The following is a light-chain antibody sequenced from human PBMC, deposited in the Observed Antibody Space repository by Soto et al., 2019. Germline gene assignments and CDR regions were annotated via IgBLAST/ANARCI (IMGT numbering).Light chain of an antibody. V-gene: IGLV2-14*01. Sequence: QSALTQPASVSGSPGRSITISCTGTSTDIGTYNSVSWYQHHPGKAPKLLIFEVIDRPSGVSDRFSGSKSGNTASLTISSLQFEDEADYSCCSYTTTYTLVFGGGTKVTVL. CDR2: EVI. J-gene: IGLJ3*02. CDR3: CSYTTTYTLV. CDR1: STDIGTYNS.